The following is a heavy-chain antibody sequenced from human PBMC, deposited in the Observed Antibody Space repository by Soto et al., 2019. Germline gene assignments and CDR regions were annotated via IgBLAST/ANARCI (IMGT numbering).Heavy chain of an antibody. CDR1: GVSITSYY. CDR2: VYHTGNT. J-gene: IGHJ4*02. Sequence: QVQLQESGPGLVKPAETLSLTCSVSGVSITSYYWTWIRHSPGKGLEWIGYVYHTGNTYYNPSLKSRVTISLDTSKIQVSLRLRSVTAADTAVYYCAREQYNWKLWGQGTLVNVSS. V-gene: IGHV4-59*01. CDR3: AREQYNWKL. D-gene: IGHD1-20*01.